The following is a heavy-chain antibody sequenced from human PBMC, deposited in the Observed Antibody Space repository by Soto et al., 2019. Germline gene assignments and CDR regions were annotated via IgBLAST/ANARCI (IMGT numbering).Heavy chain of an antibody. CDR2: IIPILCTA. CDR1: GGTFSTYS. D-gene: IGHD3-10*01. V-gene: IGHV1-69*08. J-gene: IGHJ3*02. CDR3: AGRTRRAWGEEEAAFEI. Sequence: QVQLVQSGAEVKKPGSSVKVSCKASGGTFSTYSINWVRQAPGQGLEWMGRIIPILCTANHAQKFQARVTMTADTSTTTTNRELSSLRSEDKAVYYCAGRTRRAWGEEEAAFEIWGQETMVTVSS.